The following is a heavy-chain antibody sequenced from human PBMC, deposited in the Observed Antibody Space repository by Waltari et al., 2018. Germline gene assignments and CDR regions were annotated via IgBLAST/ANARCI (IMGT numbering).Heavy chain of an antibody. V-gene: IGHV3-21*01. J-gene: IGHJ6*02. Sequence: EVQLVESGGGLVKPGGSLRLSCAASGFTFSSYSMNWVRQAPGKGLEWVSSFSRSSSYIYYADSVKCLFTISRDNAKNSRYLQMNSLRAEDTAVYYCARGSSISGGMDVWGQGTTVTVSS. D-gene: IGHD6-6*01. CDR3: ARGSSISGGMDV. CDR1: GFTFSSYS. CDR2: FSRSSSYI.